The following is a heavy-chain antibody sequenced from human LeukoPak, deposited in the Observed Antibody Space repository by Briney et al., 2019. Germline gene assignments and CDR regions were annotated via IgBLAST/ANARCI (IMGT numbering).Heavy chain of an antibody. V-gene: IGHV1-2*06. CDR1: GYTLTDYY. D-gene: IGHD3-22*01. Sequence: RASVKVSCKASGYTLTDYYMHWERQAPGQGLEWMGRINPNSGGTNYAQKFQGRVTMTRDTSISTVYMELSRLRSDDTAVYYCARVGYYESSGYYEYWGQGTLVTVSS. CDR3: ARVGYYESSGYYEY. J-gene: IGHJ4*02. CDR2: INPNSGGT.